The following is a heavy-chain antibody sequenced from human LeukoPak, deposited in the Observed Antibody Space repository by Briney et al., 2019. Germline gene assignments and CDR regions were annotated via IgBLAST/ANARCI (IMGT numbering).Heavy chain of an antibody. J-gene: IGHJ6*02. CDR3: ARDLGYCSSTSCSTRGMDV. D-gene: IGHD2-2*01. Sequence: AGGSLRLSCAVSGFSVSAHYMSWVRQAPGKGLECVSFLYTGGDTYYADSVKGRFTISRDNSKNTLYLQMNSLRAEDTAVYYCARDLGYCSSTSCSTRGMDVWGQGTTVTVSS. V-gene: IGHV3-53*05. CDR1: GFSVSAHY. CDR2: LYTGGDT.